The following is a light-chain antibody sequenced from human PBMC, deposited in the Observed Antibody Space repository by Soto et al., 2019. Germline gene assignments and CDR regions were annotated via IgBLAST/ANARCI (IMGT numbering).Light chain of an antibody. CDR2: DVT. J-gene: IGLJ2*01. CDR3: SSYTSSSTVV. Sequence: QSVLTQPASVSGSPGQSITISCTGTSSDVGGYTYASWYQQHPDKAPKLMVYDVTNRPSGVSNRFSGSKSGNTASLTISGLQAEDEADYYCSSYTSSSTVVFGGGTKLTVL. CDR1: SSDVGGYTY. V-gene: IGLV2-14*01.